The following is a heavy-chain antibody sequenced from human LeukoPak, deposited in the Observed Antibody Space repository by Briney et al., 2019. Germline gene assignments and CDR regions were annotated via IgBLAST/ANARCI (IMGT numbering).Heavy chain of an antibody. CDR3: ARDLDSSGYYHVVAS. J-gene: IGHJ4*02. CDR1: GFTFSSYA. D-gene: IGHD3-22*01. Sequence: TGGSLRLSCADSGFTFSSYAMSWVRQAPGKGLEWVSLISTSGRTHYADSVQGRFTISRDNSKNTLSLHMNSLRAEDTAVYYCARDLDSSGYYHVVASWGQGALVTVSS. V-gene: IGHV3-23*01. CDR2: ISTSGRT.